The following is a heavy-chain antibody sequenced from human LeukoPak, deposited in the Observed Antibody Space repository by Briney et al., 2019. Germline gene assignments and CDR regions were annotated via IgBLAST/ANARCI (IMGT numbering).Heavy chain of an antibody. CDR1: GFTFTSYY. CDR2: INPSGGST. CDR3: ARVAPTCSGGCCYSDY. D-gene: IGHD2-15*01. V-gene: IGHV1-46*01. J-gene: IGHJ4*02. Sequence: ASVKVSCKASGFTFTSYYMHWVRQAPGQGLEWMGMINPSGGSTSYTQKFQGRVTMTRDTSTSTVYMELSSLRSEDTAVYYCARVAPTCSGGCCYSDYWGQGTLVTVSS.